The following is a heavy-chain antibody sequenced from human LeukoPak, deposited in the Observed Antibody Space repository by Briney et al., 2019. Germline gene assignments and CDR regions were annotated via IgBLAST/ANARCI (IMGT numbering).Heavy chain of an antibody. J-gene: IGHJ5*02. CDR2: INHSGST. CDR3: ARGGFYYDFWSGYYTSHGWSDP. Sequence: SETLSLTCAVYGGSFSGYYWSWIRQPPGKGLEWIGEINHSGSTNYNPSLKSRVTISVDTSKNQFSLKLSSVTAADTAVYYCARGGFYYDFWSGYYTSHGWSDPWGQGTLVTVSS. CDR1: GGSFSGYY. V-gene: IGHV4-34*01. D-gene: IGHD3-3*01.